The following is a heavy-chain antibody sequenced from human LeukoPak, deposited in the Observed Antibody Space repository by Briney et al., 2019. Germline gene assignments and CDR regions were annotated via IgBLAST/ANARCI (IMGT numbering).Heavy chain of an antibody. V-gene: IGHV3-48*04. Sequence: GGSLRLSCAAYGFTLSSYTMNWVRQAPGKGLEWVSYISSSGSTIYYADSVKGRFTISRDNAKNSLYLQMNSLRAEDTAVYYCARDGAAAVYYWGQGTLVTVSS. CDR2: ISSSGSTI. CDR3: ARDGAAAVYY. D-gene: IGHD6-13*01. J-gene: IGHJ4*02. CDR1: GFTLSSYT.